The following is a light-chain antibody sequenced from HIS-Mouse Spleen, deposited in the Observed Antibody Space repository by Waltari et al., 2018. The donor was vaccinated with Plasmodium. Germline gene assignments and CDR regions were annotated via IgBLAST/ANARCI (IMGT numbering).Light chain of an antibody. CDR2: EDS. Sequence: SYELTQPPPVSVSPGQTARITCSGDALPKQYAYWYQQKYGQAPVLVIDEDSKRPSGIPERFSGSSSGTMATLTISGAQVEDEADYYCYSTDSSGNHRVFGGGTKLTVL. J-gene: IGLJ3*02. CDR1: ALPKQY. V-gene: IGLV3-10*01. CDR3: YSTDSSGNHRV.